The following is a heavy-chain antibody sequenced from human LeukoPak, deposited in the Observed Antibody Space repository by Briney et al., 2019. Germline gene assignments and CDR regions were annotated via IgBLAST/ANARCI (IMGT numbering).Heavy chain of an antibody. CDR2: ISGSGGST. D-gene: IGHD6-13*01. V-gene: IGHV3-23*01. Sequence: GGSLRLSCAASGFAFHDYWMNWFRQAPGKGLEWVSAISGSGGSTYYADSVKGRFTISRDNSKNTLYLQMNSLRAEDTAVYYCARSPGIAAADLDYWGQGTLVTVSS. J-gene: IGHJ4*02. CDR3: ARSPGIAAADLDY. CDR1: GFAFHDYW.